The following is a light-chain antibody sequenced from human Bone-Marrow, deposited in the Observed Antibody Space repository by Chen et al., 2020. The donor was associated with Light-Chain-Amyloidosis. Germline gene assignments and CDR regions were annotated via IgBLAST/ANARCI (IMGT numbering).Light chain of an antibody. J-gene: IGLJ1*01. CDR2: AVT. V-gene: IGLV2-14*01. CDR1: SSDVGGDNH. Sequence: QSALTQPASVSGSPGQSITISCTGTSSDVGGDNHVSWYQQHPDKAPKLMIYAVTNRPSWVPDRFSGSKSDNTASLTISGLQNEDEADYFCSSYTITNTLVFGSGTRVTVL. CDR3: SSYTITNTLV.